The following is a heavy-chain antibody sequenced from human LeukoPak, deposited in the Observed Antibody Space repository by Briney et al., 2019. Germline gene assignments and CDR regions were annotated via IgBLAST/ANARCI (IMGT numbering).Heavy chain of an antibody. J-gene: IGHJ3*02. CDR1: SGSISSYY. V-gene: IGHV4-59*01. D-gene: IGHD3-9*01. CDR3: ARVGGTIMDAFDI. Sequence: SETLSLTCTVSSGSISSYYWSWIRQPPGKGLEWIGYIYYSGSTNYNPSLKSRVTISVDTSKNQFSLKLSSVTAADTAVYYCARVGGTIMDAFDIWGQGTMVTVSS. CDR2: IYYSGST.